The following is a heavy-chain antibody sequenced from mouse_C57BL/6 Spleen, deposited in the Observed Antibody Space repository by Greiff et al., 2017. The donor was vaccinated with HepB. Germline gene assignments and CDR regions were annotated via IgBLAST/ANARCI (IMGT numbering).Heavy chain of an antibody. V-gene: IGHV1-9*01. CDR1: GYTFTGYW. J-gene: IGHJ2*01. D-gene: IGHD3-2*02. CDR2: ILPGSGST. Sequence: QVQLKQSGAELMKPGASVKLSCKATGYTFTGYWIEWVKQRPGHGLEWIGEILPGSGSTNYNEKFKGKATFTADTSSNTAYMQLSSLTTEDSASYYCARWGQLRLRGGFDYWGQGTTLTVSS. CDR3: ARWGQLRLRGGFDY.